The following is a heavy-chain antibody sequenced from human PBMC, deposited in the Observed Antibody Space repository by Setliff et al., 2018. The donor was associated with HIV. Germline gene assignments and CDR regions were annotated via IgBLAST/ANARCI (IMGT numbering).Heavy chain of an antibody. CDR3: ARKGWRGYEAFDY. CDR1: GGSISDYS. D-gene: IGHD5-12*01. CDR2: INQSGTT. J-gene: IGHJ4*02. V-gene: IGHV4-34*01. Sequence: KTSNTLSLHCAGYGGSISDYSWNWIRQPPGKGLEWIGEINQSGTTNYNPSLKSRVTISVDTSKKQPSLTLTSVTAADTGVYYCARKGWRGYEAFDYWGQGTLVTVSS.